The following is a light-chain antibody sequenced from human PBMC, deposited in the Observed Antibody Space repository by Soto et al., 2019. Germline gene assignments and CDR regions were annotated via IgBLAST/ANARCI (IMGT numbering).Light chain of an antibody. J-gene: IGKJ1*01. V-gene: IGKV1-5*03. Sequence: DIQVTQSPSSLSASVGDSVTLSCQTSQRVDSYIHWYQQKPGKAPKLLIYKASSLESGVPSRFSGSGSGTEFTLTISSLQPDDFATYYCQQYNSYWTFGQGTKVDIK. CDR1: QRVDSY. CDR2: KAS. CDR3: QQYNSYWT.